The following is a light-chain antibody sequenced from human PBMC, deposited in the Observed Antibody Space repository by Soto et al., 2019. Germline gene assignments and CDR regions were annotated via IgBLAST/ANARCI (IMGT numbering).Light chain of an antibody. CDR3: QHYTLYSAP. CDR2: GAS. V-gene: IGKV1-5*01. J-gene: IGKJ5*01. Sequence: RLTQSPSSLSASVGDTVTISCRASQDISTYLAWYQHKPGQAPTLLIFGASSLHNGVPPRFAGRGSGSEFTLTINRLQPDDFATYYCQHYTLYSAPFGQG. CDR1: QDISTY.